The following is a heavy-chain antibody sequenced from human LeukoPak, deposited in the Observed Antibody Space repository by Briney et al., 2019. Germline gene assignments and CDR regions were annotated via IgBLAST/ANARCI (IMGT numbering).Heavy chain of an antibody. Sequence: SETLSLTCTVSDDSISSFYWGWIRQPPGKGLEWIAYIHSVGYTNYNPSLKSRVSMSIDTSKKQFSLKVTSVTATDTAIYYCARRITDSGSAFDLWGRGTLVTVSS. J-gene: IGHJ2*01. CDR1: DDSISSFY. CDR3: ARRITDSGSAFDL. D-gene: IGHD3-10*01. V-gene: IGHV4-59*08. CDR2: IHSVGYT.